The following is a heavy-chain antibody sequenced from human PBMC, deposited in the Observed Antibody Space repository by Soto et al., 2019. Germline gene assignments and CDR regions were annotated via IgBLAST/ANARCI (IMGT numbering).Heavy chain of an antibody. D-gene: IGHD3-10*01. V-gene: IGHV5-10-1*01. J-gene: IGHJ3*01. CDR1: GYSFTSYW. CDR2: IDPSDSYT. Sequence: PGETLKISCKGSGYSFTSYWISWVRQMPGKGLEWMGRIDPSDSYTNYSPSFQGHVTISADKSISTAYLQWSSLKASDTAMYYCANHGSGSYLVVVWGQGTMVTVSS. CDR3: ANHGSGSYLVVV.